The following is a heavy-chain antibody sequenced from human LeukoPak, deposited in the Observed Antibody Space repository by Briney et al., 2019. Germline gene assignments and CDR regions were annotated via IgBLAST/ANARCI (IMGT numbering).Heavy chain of an antibody. CDR3: TKMGPTPYAFDH. CDR1: GFTFDDFA. J-gene: IGHJ4*02. D-gene: IGHD1-26*01. Sequence: GRSLRLSCSASGFTFDDFAMRWVRQVPGRGLEWVATISWNSDGSGYADSVKGRFTISRDNAKNSLYLQMNSLKPEDSALYYCTKMGPTPYAFDHWGLGTLVTVSS. CDR2: ISWNSDGS. V-gene: IGHV3-9*01.